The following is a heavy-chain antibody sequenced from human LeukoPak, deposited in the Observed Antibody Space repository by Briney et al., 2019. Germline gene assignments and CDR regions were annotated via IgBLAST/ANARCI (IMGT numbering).Heavy chain of an antibody. J-gene: IGHJ4*02. CDR2: IWYDGGSK. D-gene: IGHD3-22*01. CDR3: TREAQGYYDSSGSIDY. Sequence: PGRSLRLSCAASGFTFSSYGMHWVRQAPGKGLEWVAVIWYDGGSKYYADSVKGRFTISRDNSKNTLYLQMNSLRAEDTAVYYCTREAQGYYDSSGSIDYWGQGTLVTVSS. V-gene: IGHV3-33*01. CDR1: GFTFSSYG.